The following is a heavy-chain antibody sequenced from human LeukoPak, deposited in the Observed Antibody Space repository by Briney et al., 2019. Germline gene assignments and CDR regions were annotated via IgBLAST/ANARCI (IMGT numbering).Heavy chain of an antibody. CDR1: GYTFINYD. J-gene: IGHJ6*02. CDR3: ARGNIPGGYYGMDV. V-gene: IGHV1-8*01. CDR2: MNPNSGNT. D-gene: IGHD2-15*01. Sequence: ASVEVSCQASGYTFINYDINWVRQATGQGAEWMGWMNPNSGNTGYAQKFQGRVTMTRSTSISTAYMELSSLRSEDTAVYYCARGNIPGGYYGMDVWGQGTTVTVSS.